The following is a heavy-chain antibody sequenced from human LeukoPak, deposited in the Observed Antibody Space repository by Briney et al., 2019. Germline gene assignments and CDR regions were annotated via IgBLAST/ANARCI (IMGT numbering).Heavy chain of an antibody. D-gene: IGHD1-26*01. CDR3: ASYSGSYYRFDY. CDR2: IYTSGST. CDR1: GGSLSSYY. V-gene: IGHV4-4*07. Sequence: SETLSLTCTVSGGSLSSYYWSWIRQPAGKGLEWIGRIYTSGSTNYNPSLKSRVTISVDTSKNQFSLKLSSVTAADTAVYYCASYSGSYYRFDYWGQGTLSPSPQ. J-gene: IGHJ4*02.